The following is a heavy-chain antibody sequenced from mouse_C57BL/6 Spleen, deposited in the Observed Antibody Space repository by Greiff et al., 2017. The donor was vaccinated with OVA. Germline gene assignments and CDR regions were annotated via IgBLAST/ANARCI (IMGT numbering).Heavy chain of an antibody. CDR1: GFTFSSYA. V-gene: IGHV5-4*01. CDR2: ISDGGSYT. CDR3: ARDALLRRWYFDV. D-gene: IGHD2-12*01. J-gene: IGHJ1*03. Sequence: EVQLVESGGGLVKPGGSLKLSCAASGFTFSSYAMSWVRQTPEKRLEWVATISDGGSYTSYPDNVKGRFTITRDNAKNNMYLQMSHLKSEDTAMYYCARDALLRRWYFDVWGTGTTVTVSS.